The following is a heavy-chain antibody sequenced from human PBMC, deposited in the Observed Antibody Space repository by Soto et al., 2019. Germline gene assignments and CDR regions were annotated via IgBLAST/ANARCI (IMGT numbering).Heavy chain of an antibody. CDR1: GGSVISVGYY. Sequence: SETLSLTCTVSGGSVISVGYYWIWIRQHPGKGLEWIGYITYSGNTYYNPSLESRVTMSADTSKNQFSLKLSSVTAADTAVYFCVRGGSCTNGVCSVFDYWGQGTLVTVSS. V-gene: IGHV4-31*03. D-gene: IGHD2-8*01. CDR2: ITYSGNT. J-gene: IGHJ4*02. CDR3: VRGGSCTNGVCSVFDY.